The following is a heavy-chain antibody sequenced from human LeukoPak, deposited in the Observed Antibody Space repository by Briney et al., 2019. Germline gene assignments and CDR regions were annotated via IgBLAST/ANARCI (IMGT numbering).Heavy chain of an antibody. CDR1: GGSISSGAYY. Sequence: PSQTLSLTCTVSGGSISSGAYYWSWVRQHPGKGLDWIGYIGYTGDTYYNPSLRSRVTISVDTSRTQFSLKLSSVTAADTAVYYCARRPWPLYYFDYWGQGTLVTVSS. D-gene: IGHD6-6*01. CDR3: ARRPWPLYYFDY. CDR2: IGYTGDT. V-gene: IGHV4-30-4*08. J-gene: IGHJ4*02.